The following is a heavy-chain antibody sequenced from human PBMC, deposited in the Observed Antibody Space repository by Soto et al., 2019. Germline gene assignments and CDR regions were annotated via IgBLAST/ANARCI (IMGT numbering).Heavy chain of an antibody. CDR3: ATGVIWIGYFTVDS. V-gene: IGHV1-69*01. CDR2: FIPVYRTL. CDR1: GGSFGNSA. J-gene: IGHJ4*02. D-gene: IGHD3-3*01. Sequence: QVQLVQSGAEVKKPGSSVKVSWKASGGSFGNSAINWVRQTPGQGLEWLGGFIPVYRTLNYAQKFQGRVTITADESTGTAYMTLSSLASDDTAVYYCATGVIWIGYFTVDSWGQGTRVTVSS.